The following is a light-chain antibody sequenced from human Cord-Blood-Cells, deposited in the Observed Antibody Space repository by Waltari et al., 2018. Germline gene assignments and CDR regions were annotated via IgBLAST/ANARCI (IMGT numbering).Light chain of an antibody. CDR3: SSYTSSSTWV. J-gene: IGLJ3*02. V-gene: IGLV2-14*03. CDR2: DFS. CDR1: SSDVGGYNH. Sequence: QSALTQPASVSGSPGQPITIPCTGTSSDVGGYNHFCWYKQHPGKATKLMISDFSNRPAGVSNRFSGSKSGNTASLTISGLQAEDEADYYCSSYTSSSTWVFGGGTKLTVL.